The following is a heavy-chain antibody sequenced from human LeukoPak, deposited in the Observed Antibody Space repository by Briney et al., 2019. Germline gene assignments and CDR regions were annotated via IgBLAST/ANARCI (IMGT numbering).Heavy chain of an antibody. Sequence: GGSLRLSCAASGFTFSSYAMHWVRQAPGKGLEWAAVISYDGSNKYYADSVKGRFTISRDNSKNTLYLQMNSLRAEDTAVYYCASYGSGSYPYYFDYWGQGALVTVSS. J-gene: IGHJ4*02. V-gene: IGHV3-30-3*01. CDR2: ISYDGSNK. CDR1: GFTFSSYA. CDR3: ASYGSGSYPYYFDY. D-gene: IGHD3-10*01.